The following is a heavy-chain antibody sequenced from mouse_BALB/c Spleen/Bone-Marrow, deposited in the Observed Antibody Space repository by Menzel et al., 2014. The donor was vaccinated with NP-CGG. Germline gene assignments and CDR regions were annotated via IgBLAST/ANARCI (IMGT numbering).Heavy chain of an antibody. V-gene: IGHV14-3*02. CDR1: GYKIKDTY. CDR2: IDSANGNT. J-gene: IGHJ3*01. CDR3: VNYYYGGSLFAY. D-gene: IGHD1-1*01. Sequence: VRVQQSGAELVKPGASVKLSCTACGYKIKDTYMLWVKQRAEHGLERIGSIDSANGNTKYDPKFQGKATRTANPSSNTAFLQLSILPTDHTSVYSAVNYYYGGSLFAYWGQGTSVTVSA.